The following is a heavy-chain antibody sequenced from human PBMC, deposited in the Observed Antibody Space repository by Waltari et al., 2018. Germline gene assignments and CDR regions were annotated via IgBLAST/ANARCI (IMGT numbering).Heavy chain of an antibody. D-gene: IGHD4-17*01. V-gene: IGHV3-30-3*01. Sequence: QVQLAESGGGVVQPGRSLRLPCRVSGFTFRNFAMHWVRQTPGKGLEWVAVISYDGNNRYYADSVKGRFTISRDNSKNALYLQMNSLRPEDTAIYYCARDPQFHGHYFFDYWGQGTLVTVSS. CDR1: GFTFRNFA. J-gene: IGHJ4*02. CDR3: ARDPQFHGHYFFDY. CDR2: ISYDGNNR.